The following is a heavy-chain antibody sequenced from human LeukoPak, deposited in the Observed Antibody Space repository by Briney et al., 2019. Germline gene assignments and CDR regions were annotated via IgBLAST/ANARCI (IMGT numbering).Heavy chain of an antibody. CDR3: ALIAVDWQQPFDY. D-gene: IGHD6-13*01. Sequence: GGSLRLSCAASGFSFSRYTMSWVRQAPGKGRGWISYISSSSTTIKYADSVKGRFIISRDNAKNSVYLQMNSLRAEDTAVYYCALIAVDWQQPFDYWGQGTLVTVSS. CDR2: ISSSSTTI. J-gene: IGHJ4*02. CDR1: GFSFSRYT. V-gene: IGHV3-48*01.